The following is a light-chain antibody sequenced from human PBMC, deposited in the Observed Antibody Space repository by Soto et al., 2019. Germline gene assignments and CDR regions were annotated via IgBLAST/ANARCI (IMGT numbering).Light chain of an antibody. Sequence: QSALTQPASLSGSPGQSITISCTGTSSDIGAYDYVSWFQQHPGKAPKLILYEVSNRPSGVSHRFSGSKSANTASLTISGLQTEDEADYYCSSYTTSSSYVFGTGTKVTVL. CDR1: SSDIGAYDY. J-gene: IGLJ1*01. CDR2: EVS. CDR3: SSYTTSSSYV. V-gene: IGLV2-14*01.